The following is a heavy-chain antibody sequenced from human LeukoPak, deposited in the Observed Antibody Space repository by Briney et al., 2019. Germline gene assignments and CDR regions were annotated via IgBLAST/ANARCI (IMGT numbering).Heavy chain of an antibody. CDR2: IYYSGST. D-gene: IGHD5-18*01. CDR1: GGSVSSYY. CDR3: AREIRGYSDYFDY. J-gene: IGHJ4*02. V-gene: IGHV4-59*02. Sequence: PSETLSLTCTVSGGSVSSYYWSWIRQPPGKGLEWIGYIYYSGSTNYNPSLKSRVTISVDTSKNQFSLKLSSVTAADTAVYYCAREIRGYSDYFDYWGQGTLVTVSS.